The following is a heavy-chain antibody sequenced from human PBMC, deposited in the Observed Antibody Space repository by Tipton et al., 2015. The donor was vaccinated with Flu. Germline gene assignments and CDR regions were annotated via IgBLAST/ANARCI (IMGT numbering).Heavy chain of an antibody. CDR1: GGSLTTDTYY. V-gene: IGHV4-61*01. D-gene: IGHD1-1*01. J-gene: IGHJ4*02. CDR2: IYYSGRT. Sequence: TLSLTCTVSGGSLTTDTYYWSWIRQPPGKTLEWIGYIYYSGRTNYNPSLNSRVTMSMDTTKNQLSLKLTSVTAADTAIYYCARNREAIGNLDSWGQGTLVTVSS. CDR3: ARNREAIGNLDS.